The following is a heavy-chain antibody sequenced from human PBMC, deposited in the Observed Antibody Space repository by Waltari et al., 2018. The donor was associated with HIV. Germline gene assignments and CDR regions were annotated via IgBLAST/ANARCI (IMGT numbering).Heavy chain of an antibody. CDR1: GGSIHSARYY. V-gene: IGHV4-30-4*01. Sequence: QVQLPESGPGMVRPSQTLYRTCTVSGGSIHSARYYWSWNRQPPGKGLDWIGNIYSSVSNYYNPSLKSRGTISVDTSKNQFSLKLKSVTAADTAVYYCARGGVSYHDMDVWGQGTTVTVSS. D-gene: IGHD3-16*01. J-gene: IGHJ6*02. CDR2: IYSSVSN. CDR3: ARGGVSYHDMDV.